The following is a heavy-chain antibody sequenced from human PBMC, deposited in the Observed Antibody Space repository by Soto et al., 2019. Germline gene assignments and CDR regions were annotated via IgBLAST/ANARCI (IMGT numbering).Heavy chain of an antibody. CDR3: ARYIPGVRYYGMDV. CDR1: GFTFSSYA. D-gene: IGHD2-2*01. Sequence: SGGSLRLSCAASGFTFSSYAMSWVRQAPGKGLEWVSAISGSGGSTYYADSVKGRFTISRDNSGNTLFLEMYSLRAEDTAVYYWARYIPGVRYYGMDVWGQGTTVTVS. J-gene: IGHJ6*02. V-gene: IGHV3-23*01. CDR2: ISGSGGST.